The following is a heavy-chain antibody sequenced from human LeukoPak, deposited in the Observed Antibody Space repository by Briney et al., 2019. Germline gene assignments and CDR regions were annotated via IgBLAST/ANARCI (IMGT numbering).Heavy chain of an antibody. J-gene: IGHJ4*02. CDR1: GFTFSSYI. CDR3: ARDGHYDTRSFDY. Sequence: GGSLRLSCAASGFTFSSYIMNWVRQAPGKGLEWVSSISSSSSYIYYADSVKGRFTISRDNAKNSLYLQMNSLRAEDTAVYYCARDGHYDTRSFDYWGQGTLVTVSS. V-gene: IGHV3-21*01. CDR2: ISSSSSYI. D-gene: IGHD3-22*01.